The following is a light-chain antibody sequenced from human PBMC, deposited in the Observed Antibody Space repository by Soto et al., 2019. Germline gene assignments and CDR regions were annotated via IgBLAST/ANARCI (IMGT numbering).Light chain of an antibody. Sequence: DIQMTQSPSTLSASVGDRVTISCRASQSISSWLDRYQQKPGKAPKLLINKASSLESGVPSRCSGSGSGTEFTLTISSLQPDDVATYYCQHFNTYSTFGQGTRLEIK. J-gene: IGKJ5*01. CDR1: QSISSW. CDR3: QHFNTYST. V-gene: IGKV1-5*03. CDR2: KAS.